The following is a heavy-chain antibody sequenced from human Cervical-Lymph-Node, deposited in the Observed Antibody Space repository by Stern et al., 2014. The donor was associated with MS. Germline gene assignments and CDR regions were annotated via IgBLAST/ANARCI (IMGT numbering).Heavy chain of an antibody. D-gene: IGHD4-23*01. V-gene: IGHV1-69*01. CDR1: GATFSTNA. CDR2: IVPMFGRA. CDR3: AREHHGGNFAS. J-gene: IGHJ5*02. Sequence: QLVQSGAEVRKPGSSVKVSCKASGATFSTNAISWVRQAPGQGPEWMGAIVPMFGRAKYVQKLRGRLTITADESASTAYMELRSLRSEDTAVYYCAREHHGGNFASWGQGTLVTVSS.